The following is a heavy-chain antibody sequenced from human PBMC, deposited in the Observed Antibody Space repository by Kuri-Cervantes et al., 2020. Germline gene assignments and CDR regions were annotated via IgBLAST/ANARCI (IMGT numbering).Heavy chain of an antibody. CDR1: GFTFSSYG. CDR3: AREGGYGDYIRDYGMDV. D-gene: IGHD4-17*01. J-gene: IGHJ6*02. Sequence: GGSLRLSCAASGFTFSSYGMHWVRQAPGKGLEWVAVISYDGSNKYYADSVKGRFTISRDNSKNTLYLQMNSPRAEDTAVYYCAREGGYGDYIRDYGMDVWGQGTTVTVSS. CDR2: ISYDGSNK. V-gene: IGHV3-30*03.